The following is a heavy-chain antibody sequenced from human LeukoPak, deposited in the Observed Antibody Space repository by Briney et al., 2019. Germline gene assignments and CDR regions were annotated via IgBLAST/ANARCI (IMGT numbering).Heavy chain of an antibody. CDR2: ISWNSGSI. CDR3: AKVIVATITGAFDI. CDR1: GFTFDDYA. J-gene: IGHJ3*02. V-gene: IGHV3-9*01. Sequence: GRSLRLSCAASGFTFDDYAMHWVRQAPGKGLEWVSGISWNSGSIGYADSVKGRFTISRDNAKNSLYLQMNSLRAEDTALYYCAKVIVATITGAFDIWGQGTMVTVSS. D-gene: IGHD5-12*01.